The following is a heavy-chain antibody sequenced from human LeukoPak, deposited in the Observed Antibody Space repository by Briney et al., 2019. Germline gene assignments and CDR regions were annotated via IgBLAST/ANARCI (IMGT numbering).Heavy chain of an antibody. V-gene: IGHV3-48*04. CDR3: ATSRNWGSPGDY. CDR2: ISSSSTI. D-gene: IGHD7-27*01. J-gene: IGHJ4*02. Sequence: PGGSLRLSCAASGFTFSSYSMNWVRQAPGKGLEWVSYISSSSTIYYADSVKGRFTISRDNAKNSLYLQMNSLRAEDTAVYYCATSRNWGSPGDYWGQGTLVTVSS. CDR1: GFTFSSYS.